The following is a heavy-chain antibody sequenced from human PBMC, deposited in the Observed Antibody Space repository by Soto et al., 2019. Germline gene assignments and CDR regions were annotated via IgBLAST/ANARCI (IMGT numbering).Heavy chain of an antibody. CDR1: GYTFTSYG. V-gene: IGHV1-18*01. CDR3: ASYCGGDCYTD. CDR2: ISAYDGNT. J-gene: IGHJ4*02. Sequence: QVQLVQSGTEVKRPGASVKVSCKASGYTFTSYGIVWLRQAPGQGPEWMGWISAYDGNTDYTEKVQGRVTMTTDTSTTTAYMELRSLRSDDTAVYYCASYCGGDCYTDWGQGTLVTVSS. D-gene: IGHD2-21*02.